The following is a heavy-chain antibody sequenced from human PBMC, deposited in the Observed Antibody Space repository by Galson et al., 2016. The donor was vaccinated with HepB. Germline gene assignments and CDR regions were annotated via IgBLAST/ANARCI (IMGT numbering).Heavy chain of an antibody. Sequence: SLRLSCAASGFTFSTYGMHWVRQAPGKGLEWVAVMSTSAGGKFYADSVKGRFTISRDNAKNSLFLQLNSLKDEDTAVYYCARGPAGLLDTWGQGLPVTVSS. CDR3: ARGPAGLLDT. D-gene: IGHD3-3*01. J-gene: IGHJ5*02. CDR2: MSTSAGGK. CDR1: GFTFSTYG. V-gene: IGHV3-30*03.